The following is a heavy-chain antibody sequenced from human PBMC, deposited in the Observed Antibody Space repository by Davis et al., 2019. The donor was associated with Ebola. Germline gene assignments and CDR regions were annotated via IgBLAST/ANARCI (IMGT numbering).Heavy chain of an antibody. J-gene: IGHJ3*02. V-gene: IGHV5-51*01. Sequence: GGSLRLSCKGSGYSFTSYWIGWVRQMPGKGLEWMGIIYPADSDTKYSPSFQGQVTISADKSISTAYLQWSSLKASDTAMYYCAMPHAIVGARRGAFDIWGQGTMVSVSS. CDR2: IYPADSDT. CDR3: AMPHAIVGARRGAFDI. D-gene: IGHD1-26*01. CDR1: GYSFTSYW.